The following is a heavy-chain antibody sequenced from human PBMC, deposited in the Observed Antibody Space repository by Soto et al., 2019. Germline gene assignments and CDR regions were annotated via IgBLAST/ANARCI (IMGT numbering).Heavy chain of an antibody. CDR1: GGTFSSYT. Sequence: ASVKVSCKASGGTFSSYTISWVRQAPGQGLEWMGRINPIRGITGYAQKFQGRVTMTRNTSISTAYMELSSLRSEDTAVYYCARFQFIAAAGTGYYYYMDVWGKGTTVTVSS. D-gene: IGHD6-13*01. CDR2: INPIRGIT. V-gene: IGHV1-8*02. CDR3: ARFQFIAAAGTGYYYYMDV. J-gene: IGHJ6*03.